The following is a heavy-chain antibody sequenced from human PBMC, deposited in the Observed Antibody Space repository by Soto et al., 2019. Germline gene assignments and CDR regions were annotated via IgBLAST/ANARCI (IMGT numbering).Heavy chain of an antibody. J-gene: IGHJ5*02. D-gene: IGHD6-19*01. V-gene: IGHV3-9*01. CDR3: AKDIGEGAVAGFSWFDP. CDR2: ISWNSGSI. Sequence: GGSLRLSCAASGLTFDDYAMHWVRQAPGKGLEWVSGISWNSGSIGYADSVKGRFTISRDNAKNSLYLQMNSLRAEDTALYYCAKDIGEGAVAGFSWFDPWGQGTLVTVSS. CDR1: GLTFDDYA.